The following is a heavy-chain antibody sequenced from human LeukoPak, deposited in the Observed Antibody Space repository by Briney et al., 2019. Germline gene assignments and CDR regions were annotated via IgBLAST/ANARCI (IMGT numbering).Heavy chain of an antibody. J-gene: IGHJ4*02. CDR1: GGSISSYY. Sequence: PSETLSLTCTVSGGSISSYYWSWIRQPPGKGLEWIGYIYYSGSTNYNPSLKSRVTISVDTSKNQFSLKLSSVTAADTAVYYCARAHYYDSSGYYYAYDYWGQGTLVTVSS. D-gene: IGHD3-22*01. V-gene: IGHV4-59*12. CDR2: IYYSGST. CDR3: ARAHYYDSSGYYYAYDY.